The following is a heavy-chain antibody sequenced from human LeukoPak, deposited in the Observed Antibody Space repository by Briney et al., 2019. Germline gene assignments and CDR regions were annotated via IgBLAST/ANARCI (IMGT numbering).Heavy chain of an antibody. CDR2: ISGSGGTT. Sequence: SGGTLRLSCIASGFSFTSCGMSWVRQVPGKGLEWVSAISGSGGTTYYADSVKGRFTTSRDNSKNTVYLQMNSLRAEDTAVYYCAREYNGNYYRPFDYWGQGTLVTVSS. V-gene: IGHV3-23*01. CDR1: GFSFTSCG. D-gene: IGHD1-26*01. J-gene: IGHJ4*02. CDR3: AREYNGNYYRPFDY.